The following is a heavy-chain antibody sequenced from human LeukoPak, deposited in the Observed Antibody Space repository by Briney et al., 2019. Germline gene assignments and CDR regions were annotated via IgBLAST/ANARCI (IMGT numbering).Heavy chain of an antibody. CDR2: IYYSGST. CDR3: ARLSRDYSNY. V-gene: IGHV4-39*07. D-gene: IGHD4-11*01. Sequence: SETLSLTCTVSGGSISSSNYYWGWIRQPPGKGLEWIGSIYYSGSTYYNPSLKSRVTISVDTSKNQFSLKLSSVTAADTAVYYCARLSRDYSNYWGQGTLVTVSS. CDR1: GGSISSSNYY. J-gene: IGHJ4*02.